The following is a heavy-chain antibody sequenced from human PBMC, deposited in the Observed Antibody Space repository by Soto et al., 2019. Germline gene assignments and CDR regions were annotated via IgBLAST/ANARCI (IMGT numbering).Heavy chain of an antibody. CDR2: ISGSGGST. Sequence: LRLSCAASGFTFSSYAMSWVRQAPGKGLEWVSAISGSGGSTYYADSVKGRFTISRDNSKNTLYLQMNSLRAEDTAVYYCARESEDLTSNFDYWGQGTLVTVSS. V-gene: IGHV3-23*01. CDR1: GFTFSSYA. CDR3: ARESEDLTSNFDY. J-gene: IGHJ4*02.